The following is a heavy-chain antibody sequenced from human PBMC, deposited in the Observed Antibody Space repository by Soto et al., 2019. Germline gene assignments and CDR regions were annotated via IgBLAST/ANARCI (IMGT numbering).Heavy chain of an antibody. J-gene: IGHJ4*02. CDR3: ARIPGWLQGFDS. V-gene: IGHV2-70*04. D-gene: IGHD6-19*01. Sequence: SGPTLVNPTQTLTLTCTFSGFSLSTTGMRVSWIRQPPGKALEWLARIDWDDDKFYSTSLKTRLTISKDTSKNQVVLTMTNMDPVDTATYFCARIPGWLQGFDSWGQGTLVTVSS. CDR1: GFSLSTTGMR. CDR2: IDWDDDK.